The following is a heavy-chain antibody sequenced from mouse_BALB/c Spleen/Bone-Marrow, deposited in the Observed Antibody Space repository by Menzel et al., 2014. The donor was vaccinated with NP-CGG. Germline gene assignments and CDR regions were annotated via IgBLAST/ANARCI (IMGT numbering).Heavy chain of an antibody. Sequence: QVQLKESGAELARPAASVKMSCKSSGYTFTSYTMHWVKQRPGQGLEWIGYINPSSGYTNYNQKFKDKATLTADKSSSTTYMQLISLTSEDAVVYYCAISYYDYDRAWFAYWGQGTLVTVSA. J-gene: IGHJ3*01. CDR2: INPSSGYT. V-gene: IGHV1-4*01. D-gene: IGHD2-4*01. CDR1: GYTFTSYT. CDR3: AISYYDYDRAWFAY.